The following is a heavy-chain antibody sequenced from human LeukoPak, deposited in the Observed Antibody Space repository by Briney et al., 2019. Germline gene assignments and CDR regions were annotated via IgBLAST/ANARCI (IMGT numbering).Heavy chain of an antibody. CDR1: GFTFTNYS. Sequence: PGGSLRLSCAASGFTFTNYSMSWVRQAPGKGQEWVADINNDGSEKSYVASVKGRFTISRDKSKNSLYLKMNSLRAEDTAVYYCARFAFYYSLDYWGQGTLVTVSS. V-gene: IGHV3-7*01. D-gene: IGHD3-10*01. CDR2: INNDGSEK. J-gene: IGHJ4*02. CDR3: ARFAFYYSLDY.